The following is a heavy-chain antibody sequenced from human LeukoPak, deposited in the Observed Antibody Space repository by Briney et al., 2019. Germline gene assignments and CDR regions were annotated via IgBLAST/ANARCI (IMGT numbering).Heavy chain of an antibody. V-gene: IGHV4-61*02. CDR2: IYTSGST. J-gene: IGHJ4*02. D-gene: IGHD1-26*01. Sequence: SETLSLTCTVSGGSISSGSYYWSWIRQPAGKGLEWIGRIYTSGSTNYNPSLKSRVTISVDTSKNQFSLKLSSVTAADTAVYYCARQWELLPLFDYWGQGTLVTVSS. CDR3: ARQWELLPLFDY. CDR1: GGSISSGSYY.